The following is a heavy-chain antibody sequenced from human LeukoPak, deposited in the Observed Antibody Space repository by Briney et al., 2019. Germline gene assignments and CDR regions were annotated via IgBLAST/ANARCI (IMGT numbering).Heavy chain of an antibody. V-gene: IGHV4-34*01. CDR2: INHSGST. J-gene: IGHJ6*03. CDR1: GGSFSGYY. D-gene: IGHD3-3*01. Sequence: SETLSLTCAVYGGSFSGYYWSWIRQPPGKGLEWIGEINHSGSTNYNPSLKSRVTISVDTSKNQFSLRLSSVTAADTAVYYCARYGRIWSGYYTPPYYYMDVWGKGTTVTVSS. CDR3: ARYGRIWSGYYTPPYYYMDV.